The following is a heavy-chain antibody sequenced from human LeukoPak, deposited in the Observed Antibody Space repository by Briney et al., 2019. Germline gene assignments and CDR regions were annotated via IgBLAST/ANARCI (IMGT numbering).Heavy chain of an antibody. CDR1: GGSISSYY. CDR3: ARGDGSSWYAGVAFDY. CDR2: IYYSGSA. J-gene: IGHJ4*02. V-gene: IGHV4-59*01. Sequence: SETLSLTCTVSGGSISSYYWSWIRQPPGKGLEWIGYIYYSGSANYNPSLKSRVTISVDTSKNQFSLKLSSVTAADTAVYYCARGDGSSWYAGVAFDYWGQGTLVTVSS. D-gene: IGHD6-13*01.